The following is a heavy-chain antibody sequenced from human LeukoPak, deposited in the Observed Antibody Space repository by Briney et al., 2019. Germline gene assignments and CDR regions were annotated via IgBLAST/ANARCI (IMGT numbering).Heavy chain of an antibody. CDR3: ARGGGYYDSSGFHAFDI. J-gene: IGHJ3*02. CDR1: GFTFSDYY. V-gene: IGHV3-11*04. D-gene: IGHD3-22*01. Sequence: GGSLRLSCAASGFTFSDYYMSWIRQAPGKGLEWVSYISSGSTIYYADSVKGRFTISRDNAKNSLYLQMNSLRAEDTAVYYCARGGGYYDSSGFHAFDIWGQGTMVTVSS. CDR2: ISSGSTI.